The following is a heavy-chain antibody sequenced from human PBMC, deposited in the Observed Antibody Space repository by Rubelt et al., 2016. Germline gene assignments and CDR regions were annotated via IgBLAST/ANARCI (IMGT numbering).Heavy chain of an antibody. CDR1: GGSISSSSYY. D-gene: IGHD4-17*01. CDR2: IYYSGST. CDR3: ARRSYGDFDY. J-gene: IGHJ4*02. V-gene: IGHV4-39*01. Sequence: QLQLQESGPGLVTPSETLSLTCTVSGGSISSSSYYWGWIRQPPGKGLEWIGSIYYSGSTYYNPSLKSRVTISVDTSKNQFSLKLSAVTAADTAVYYCARRSYGDFDYWGQGTLVTVSS.